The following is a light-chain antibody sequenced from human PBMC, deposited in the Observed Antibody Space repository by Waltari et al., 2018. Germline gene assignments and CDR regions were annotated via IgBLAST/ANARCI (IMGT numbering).Light chain of an antibody. Sequence: EIVLTQSPATLSVSPGERPTLFCRASHSIRNNLAWAQQKPGQAPRLLIYGASTRATGIPARFSGSGSGTEFTLTISSLQSEDFAVYYCQQFNTWSTFGQGTKVEFK. J-gene: IGKJ1*01. CDR2: GAS. V-gene: IGKV3-15*01. CDR3: QQFNTWST. CDR1: HSIRNN.